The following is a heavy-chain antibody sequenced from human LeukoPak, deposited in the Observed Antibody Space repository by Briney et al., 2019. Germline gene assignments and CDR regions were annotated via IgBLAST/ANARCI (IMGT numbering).Heavy chain of an antibody. V-gene: IGHV1-18*04. CDR2: ISAYNGNT. Sequence: GASVKVSCKASGYTFTSYDISWVRQAPGQGLEWMGWISAYNGNTNYAQKLQGRVTMTTDTSTSTAYMELTSLRSDNTAVYHCARDRGSWFDPWGQGTLVTVSS. CDR1: GYTFTSYD. CDR3: ARDRGSWFDP. D-gene: IGHD3-10*01. J-gene: IGHJ5*02.